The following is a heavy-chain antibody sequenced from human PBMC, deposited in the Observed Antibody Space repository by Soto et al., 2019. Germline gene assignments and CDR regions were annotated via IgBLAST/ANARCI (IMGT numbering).Heavy chain of an antibody. J-gene: IGHJ6*02. D-gene: IGHD3-10*01. CDR1: GGSISSGGYY. Sequence: QVQLQESGPGLVKPSQTLSLTCTVSGGSISSGGYYWSWIRQHPGKGLEWIGYIYYSGSTYYNPSLKSRVIISVDTSKNQFSLKLSSVTAADTAVYYCARDRGSGSYSSLYYYGMDVWGQGTTVTVSS. V-gene: IGHV4-31*03. CDR3: ARDRGSGSYSSLYYYGMDV. CDR2: IYYSGST.